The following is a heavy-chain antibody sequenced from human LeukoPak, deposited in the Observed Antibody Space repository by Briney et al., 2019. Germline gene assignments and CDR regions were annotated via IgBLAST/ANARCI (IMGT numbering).Heavy chain of an antibody. CDR1: GGSFSGYY. Sequence: SETLSLTCAVYGGSFSGYYWSWVRQPPGKGLEWIGEINHSGSTNYNPSLKSGGTISIDTSKNQFSLKLSSVTAADTAVYYCARGPGTWYYYWGQGTLVTVSS. V-gene: IGHV4-34*01. D-gene: IGHD6-13*01. J-gene: IGHJ4*02. CDR2: INHSGST. CDR3: ARGPGTWYYY.